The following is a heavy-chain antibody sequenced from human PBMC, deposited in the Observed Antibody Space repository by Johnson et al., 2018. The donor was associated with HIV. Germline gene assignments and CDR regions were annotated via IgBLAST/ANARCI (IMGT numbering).Heavy chain of an antibody. CDR3: TPDGYNLGGAFDI. Sequence: VQLVESGGGLVKPGGSLRVSCAASGFTFNNAWMSWVRQAPGKGLEWIGRIKSKTDGGTTDYAAPVKGRFTISRDDSKNTLYLQMNSLKTEDTPVYYCTPDGYNLGGAFDIWGQGTMVTVSS. CDR2: IKSKTDGGTT. V-gene: IGHV3-15*01. CDR1: GFTFNNAW. D-gene: IGHD5-24*01. J-gene: IGHJ3*02.